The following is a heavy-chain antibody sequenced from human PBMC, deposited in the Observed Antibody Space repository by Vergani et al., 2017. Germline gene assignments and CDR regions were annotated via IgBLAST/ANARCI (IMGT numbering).Heavy chain of an antibody. D-gene: IGHD3-10*01. Sequence: QVQLVQSGAEVKKPGASVKVSCKASGYTFTGYYMHWVRQAPGQGLEWMGWINPNSGGTNYAQKFQGRVTITADKSTSTAYMELSSLRSEDTAVYYCATEGRITMVRGVFDYWGQGTLVTVSS. CDR2: INPNSGGT. CDR1: GYTFTGYY. V-gene: IGHV1-2*02. CDR3: ATEGRITMVRGVFDY. J-gene: IGHJ4*02.